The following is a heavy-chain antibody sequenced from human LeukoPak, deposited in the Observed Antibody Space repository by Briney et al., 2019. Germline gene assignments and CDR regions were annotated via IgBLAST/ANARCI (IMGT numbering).Heavy chain of an antibody. CDR3: ARLIRWDRYDTSGFDY. Sequence: PGESLKISCKGSGYSFTNYWIGWVRQMPGKSLEWMGITYPGDSDTRYSPSFQGQVTISADKSISTAYLQWSSLKASDTAMYHCARLIRWDRYDTSGFDYWGQGTLVTVSS. D-gene: IGHD3-22*01. CDR2: TYPGDSDT. V-gene: IGHV5-51*01. J-gene: IGHJ4*02. CDR1: GYSFTNYW.